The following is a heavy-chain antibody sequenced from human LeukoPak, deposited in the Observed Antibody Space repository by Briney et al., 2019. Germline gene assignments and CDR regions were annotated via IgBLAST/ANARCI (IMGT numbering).Heavy chain of an antibody. D-gene: IGHD2-15*01. V-gene: IGHV1-69*13. CDR1: GGTFSSYA. J-gene: IGHJ4*02. CDR3: ARDWAPLGYCSGGSCYWGY. CDR2: IIPIFGTA. Sequence: SVKVSCKASGGTFSSYAISWVRQAPGQGLEWMGGIIPIFGTANYAQKFQGRVTITADESTSTAYMELSSLRPEDTAVYYCARDWAPLGYCSGGSCYWGYWGQGTLVTVSS.